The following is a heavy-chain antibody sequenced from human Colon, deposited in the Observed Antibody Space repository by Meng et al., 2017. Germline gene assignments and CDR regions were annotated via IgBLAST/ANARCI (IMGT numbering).Heavy chain of an antibody. CDR2: VYHRGDT. CDR3: GRDQGRQLINH. J-gene: IGHJ4*02. Sequence: VALPGSGPGLVKPSGNLPLTCTVSGDSISSVIWWSWFRQPPGKGLGWIGEVYHRGDTNYNPSLKSRVVISVDRSKNQFSLNLSSVTAADTAVYYCGRDQGRQLINHWGQGTLVTVSS. D-gene: IGHD1-1*01. V-gene: IGHV4-4*02. CDR1: GDSISSVIW.